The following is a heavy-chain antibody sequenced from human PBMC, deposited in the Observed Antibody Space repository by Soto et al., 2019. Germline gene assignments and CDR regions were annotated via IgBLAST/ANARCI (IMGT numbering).Heavy chain of an antibody. J-gene: IGHJ1*01. CDR3: ARDHSSGRGGYFQH. V-gene: IGHV3-7*01. CDR2: RKQDGSEK. Sequence: GGSLRLSCAASGFTFSSSWMSWVRQAPGKGLEWVANRKQDGSEKYYVDSGKGRFTISRDNAKNSLSLQMNSLRAEDTAGYYCARDHSSGRGGYFQHWGQGTLVTVSS. CDR1: GFTFSSSW. D-gene: IGHD6-19*01.